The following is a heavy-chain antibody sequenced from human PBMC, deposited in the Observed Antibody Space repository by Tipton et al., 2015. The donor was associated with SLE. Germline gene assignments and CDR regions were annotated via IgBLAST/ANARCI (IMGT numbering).Heavy chain of an antibody. CDR1: GGSISSYY. CDR3: AGQDIVVVVAATAAEWYFDL. CDR2: IYTSGST. D-gene: IGHD2-15*01. Sequence: LRLSSTVSGGSISSYYWSWIRQPPGKGLEWIGYIYTSGSTNYNPSLKSRVTISVDTSKNQFSLKLSSVTAADTAVYYCAGQDIVVVVAATAAEWYFDLWGRGTLVTVSS. V-gene: IGHV4-4*09. J-gene: IGHJ2*01.